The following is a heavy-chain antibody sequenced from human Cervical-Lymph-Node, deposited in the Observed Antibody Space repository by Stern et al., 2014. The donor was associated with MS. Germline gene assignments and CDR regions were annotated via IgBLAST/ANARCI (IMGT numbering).Heavy chain of an antibody. CDR2: VSYDGNQS. CDR3: ARGGRGVGLEY. J-gene: IGHJ4*02. CDR1: GFTFSTYA. Sequence: VQLVESGAGVVRPGRSLSLTCVSSGFTFSTYAMHWGLQAPGKGLEWVAFVSYDGNQSNSTDSVKARFTISRDNSKNTLYLHMNSLRDEDTAVYFCARGGRGVGLEYWGQGALVTVSS. V-gene: IGHV3-30-3*01. D-gene: IGHD3-10*01.